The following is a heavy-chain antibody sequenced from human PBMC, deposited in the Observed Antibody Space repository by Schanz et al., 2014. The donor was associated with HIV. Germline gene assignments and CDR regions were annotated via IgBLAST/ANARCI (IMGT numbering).Heavy chain of an antibody. J-gene: IGHJ6*02. D-gene: IGHD4-17*01. CDR2: ISYDGSYK. Sequence: QVRLVESGGGVVQPGRSLRLSCAASGFTFSNYGMHWVRQAPGKGLEWVALISYDGSYKYYADSVKGRFTISRDNSKNRLFLQMNSLRAEDRALYYCAREGPTVTPGYYYGMDVWGQGTTVTVSS. CDR3: AREGPTVTPGYYYGMDV. CDR1: GFTFSNYG. V-gene: IGHV3-30*03.